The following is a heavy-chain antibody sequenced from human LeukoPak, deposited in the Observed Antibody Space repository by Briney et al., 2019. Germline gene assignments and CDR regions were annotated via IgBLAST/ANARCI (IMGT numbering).Heavy chain of an antibody. J-gene: IGHJ1*01. Sequence: SETLSLTCTVSGGSISSYYWSWIRQTPGKGLEWIGDIYYSGSTNYNPSLKSRVTISVDTSKNQFSLKLSSVTAADTAVYYCARVPYAEYFQHWGQGTLVTVSS. CDR1: GGSISSYY. V-gene: IGHV4-59*08. CDR2: IYYSGST. CDR3: ARVPYAEYFQH.